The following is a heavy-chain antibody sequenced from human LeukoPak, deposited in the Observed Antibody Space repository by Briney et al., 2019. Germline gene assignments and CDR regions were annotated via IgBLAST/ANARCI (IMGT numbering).Heavy chain of an antibody. D-gene: IGHD6-13*01. CDR3: ARGPLLIATTGPYYFDF. Sequence: GGSLRLSCAASGFTFSSYSMNWVRQAPGKGLEWVSSISSGSSYIYYVDSVKGRFTISRDNGKNSLYLQMNSLRDEDTAVYYVARGPLLIATTGPYYFDFWGRGTLVTVSS. CDR2: ISSGSSYI. CDR1: GFTFSSYS. V-gene: IGHV3-21*01. J-gene: IGHJ4*02.